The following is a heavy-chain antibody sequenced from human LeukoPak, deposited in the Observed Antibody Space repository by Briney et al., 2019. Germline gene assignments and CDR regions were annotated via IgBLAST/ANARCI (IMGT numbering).Heavy chain of an antibody. CDR1: GFTFSSYG. CDR2: IWYDGSNK. CDR3: AKDPTTEPFV. J-gene: IGHJ4*02. D-gene: IGHD4-17*01. V-gene: IGHV3-33*06. Sequence: PGGSLRLSCAASGFTFSSYGMHWVRQAPGKGLEWVALIWYDGSNKYYADSAKGRFTISRDNSKNTLYLQMNSLRAEDTAVYYCAKDPTTEPFVWGPGTLVTVSS.